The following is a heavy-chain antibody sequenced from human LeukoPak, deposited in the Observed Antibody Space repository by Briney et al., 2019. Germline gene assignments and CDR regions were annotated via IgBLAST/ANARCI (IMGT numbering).Heavy chain of an antibody. CDR1: GFTFSNAW. J-gene: IGHJ4*02. CDR3: ATRYASGPIADY. D-gene: IGHD3-10*01. Sequence: PGGSLRLSCAASGFTFSNAWMSWVRQAPGKGLEWVSGITWNGGTIDYADSVKGRFTISRDNAKNSLYLQMNSLRAEDTALYYCATRYASGPIADYWGQGTLVTVSS. CDR2: ITWNGGTI. V-gene: IGHV3-20*04.